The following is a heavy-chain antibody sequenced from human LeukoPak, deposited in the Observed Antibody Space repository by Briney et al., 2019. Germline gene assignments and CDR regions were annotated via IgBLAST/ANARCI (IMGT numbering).Heavy chain of an antibody. CDR2: IKEDGSEK. Sequence: PGGSLRLSCAASGFTFRSFWMSWVRQTPGRGLEWVANIKEDGSEKYYVDSVKGRFTISRDNAKNSVYLQMNSLRAEDTAVYYCARCRDGYKHFDYWGQGTLVTVST. CDR1: GFTFRSFW. D-gene: IGHD5-24*01. CDR3: ARCRDGYKHFDY. J-gene: IGHJ4*02. V-gene: IGHV3-7*01.